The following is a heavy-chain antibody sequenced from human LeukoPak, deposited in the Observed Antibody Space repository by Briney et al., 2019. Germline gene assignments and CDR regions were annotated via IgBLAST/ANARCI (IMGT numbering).Heavy chain of an antibody. CDR1: GYTFTGYY. CDR2: INPNSGGT. CDR3: ASTPYYYDSSGYDDY. D-gene: IGHD3-22*01. V-gene: IGHV1-2*06. J-gene: IGHJ4*02. Sequence: ASVKVSCKASGYTFTGYYMHWVRQAPGQGLEWMGRINPNSGGTNYAQKFQGRVTMTRDMSISTAYMELSRLRSDDTAVYYCASTPYYYDSSGYDDYWGQGTLVTVSS.